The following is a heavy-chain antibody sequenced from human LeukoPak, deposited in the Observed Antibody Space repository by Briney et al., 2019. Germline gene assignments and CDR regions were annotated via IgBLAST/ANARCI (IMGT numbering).Heavy chain of an antibody. CDR2: MNPNSGNT. J-gene: IGHJ4*02. D-gene: IGHD4-17*01. CDR1: GYTFTSYD. CDR3: ARISRRYGTAEPHY. Sequence: ASVKVSCKASGYTFTSYDINWVRQATGQGLEWMGWMNPNSGNTGYAQKFRGRVTMTRNTSISTAYMELSSLRSEDTAVYYCARISRRYGTAEPHYWGQGTLVTVSS. V-gene: IGHV1-8*01.